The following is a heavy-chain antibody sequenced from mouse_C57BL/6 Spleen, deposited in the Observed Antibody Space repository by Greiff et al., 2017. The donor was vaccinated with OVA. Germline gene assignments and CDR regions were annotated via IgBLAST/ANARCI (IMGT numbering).Heavy chain of an antibody. J-gene: IGHJ1*03. Sequence: VKLEESGPGLVAPSQSLSITCTVSGFSLTSYAISWVRQPPGKGLEWLGVIWTGGGTNYNSALKSRLSISKDNSKSQVFLKMNSLQTDDTARYYCARETYYGSSSYWYFDVWGTGTTVTVSS. D-gene: IGHD1-1*01. CDR3: ARETYYGSSSYWYFDV. CDR2: IWTGGGT. CDR1: GFSLTSYA. V-gene: IGHV2-9-1*01.